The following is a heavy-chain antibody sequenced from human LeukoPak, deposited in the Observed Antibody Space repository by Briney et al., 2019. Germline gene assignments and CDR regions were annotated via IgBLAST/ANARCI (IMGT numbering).Heavy chain of an antibody. Sequence: PSETLSLTCTVSGGSISIYYWSWIRQPPGKGLEWIGYIYYSGSTNYNPSLKSRVTISVDTSKNQFSLKLSSVTAADTAVYYCARGDSTTDYWGQGTLVTVSS. J-gene: IGHJ4*02. CDR1: GGSISIYY. D-gene: IGHD2-21*02. V-gene: IGHV4-59*01. CDR2: IYYSGST. CDR3: ARGDSTTDY.